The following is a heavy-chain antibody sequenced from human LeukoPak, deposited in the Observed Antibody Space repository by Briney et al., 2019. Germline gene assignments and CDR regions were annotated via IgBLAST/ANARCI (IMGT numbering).Heavy chain of an antibody. CDR1: GXSFTSYW. J-gene: IGHJ4*02. CDR2: IDPSDSYT. Sequence: GESLKISCKGSGXSFTSYWISWVRQMPGKGLEWMGRIDPSDSYTNYSPSFQGHVTISADKSISTAYLQWSSLKASDTAMYYCARWTSYYDFWSGYFDYWGQGTLVTVSS. D-gene: IGHD3-3*01. V-gene: IGHV5-10-1*01. CDR3: ARWTSYYDFWSGYFDY.